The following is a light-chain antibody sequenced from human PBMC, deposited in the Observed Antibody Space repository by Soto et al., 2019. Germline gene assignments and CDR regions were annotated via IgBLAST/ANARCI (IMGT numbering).Light chain of an antibody. CDR3: QQYDNLPFT. CDR2: GAS. Sequence: DIQMTQSPSSLSASVGDRVTITCQASQDISNYLNWYQQKPGKAPKLLIYGASTLATGVPSRFSGSGSGTDFTFTISSLRPADIATYYCQQYDNLPFTFGGGTKVEIK. V-gene: IGKV1-33*01. J-gene: IGKJ4*01. CDR1: QDISNY.